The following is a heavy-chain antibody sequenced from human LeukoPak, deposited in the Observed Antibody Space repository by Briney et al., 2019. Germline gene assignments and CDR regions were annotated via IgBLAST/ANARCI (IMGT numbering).Heavy chain of an antibody. CDR2: IYYSGST. CDR3: ARRGRLMVRGDWLGYYYYYYMDV. D-gene: IGHD3-10*01. Sequence: SETLSLTCTVSGGSISGRNYYWGWIRQPPGKGLEWIGSIYYSGSTYYKPSLKSRVTISVDTSKNQFSLKLSSVTAADTAVYYCARRGRLMVRGDWLGYYYYYYMDVWGKGTTVTVSS. V-gene: IGHV4-39*07. CDR1: GGSISGRNYY. J-gene: IGHJ6*03.